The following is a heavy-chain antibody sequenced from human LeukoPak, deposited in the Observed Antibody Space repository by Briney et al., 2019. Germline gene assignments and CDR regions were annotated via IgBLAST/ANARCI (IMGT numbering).Heavy chain of an antibody. V-gene: IGHV3-48*02. CDR3: ARRAI. Sequence: PGGSLTLSCAASGFTFSTYVVNWVRQAPGKGLEWISYITGNSANIYYADSVRGRFTNSRDNAKNSVYLERNSLREEDTAVYYCARRAIWGKGSTVIVSS. CDR1: GFTFSTYV. J-gene: IGHJ6*04. CDR2: ITGNSANI.